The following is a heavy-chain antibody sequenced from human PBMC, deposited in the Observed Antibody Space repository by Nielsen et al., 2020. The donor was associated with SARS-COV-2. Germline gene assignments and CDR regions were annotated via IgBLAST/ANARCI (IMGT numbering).Heavy chain of an antibody. D-gene: IGHD1-14*01. CDR3: ARNQLLVYDVFNI. CDR2: ISISGNTI. CDR1: GFTFSSYE. V-gene: IGHV3-48*03. Sequence: GGSLRLSCAASGFTFSSYEMNWVRQAPGKGLEWVSYISISGNTIYYADSVKGRFTISRDNAKNSLYLQMNSLRAEDTAVYYCARNQLLVYDVFNIWGQGTMVTVSS. J-gene: IGHJ3*02.